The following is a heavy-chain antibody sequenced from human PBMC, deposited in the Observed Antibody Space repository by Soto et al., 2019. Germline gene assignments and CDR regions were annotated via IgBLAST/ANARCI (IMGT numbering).Heavy chain of an antibody. CDR2: ILHGGNT. V-gene: IGHV4-39*07. CDR3: AREVVAGDYYYYYGMDV. J-gene: IGHJ6*02. Sequence: SETLSLTCTVSGDSVSSSNYYWGWIRHPPGRGLEWIGSILHGGNTYYNPSLKSRVTISVDTSKNQFSLKLSSVTAADTAVYYCAREVVAGDYYYYYGMDVWGQGTTVTVSS. D-gene: IGHD2-15*01. CDR1: GDSVSSSNYY.